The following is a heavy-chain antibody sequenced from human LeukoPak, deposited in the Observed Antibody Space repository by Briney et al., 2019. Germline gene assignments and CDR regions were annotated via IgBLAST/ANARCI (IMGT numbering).Heavy chain of an antibody. J-gene: IGHJ5*02. CDR3: ARHPHYCSSTSCPPRWFDP. D-gene: IGHD2-2*01. CDR1: GGSISSSSYY. V-gene: IGHV4-39*01. CDR2: IYYSGST. Sequence: SETLSLTCTVSGGSISSSSYYWGWLRQPPGTGLEWLGSIYYSGSTYYNPSLKSRVTISVDTSKNQFSLKLSSVTAADTAVYYCARHPHYCSSTSCPPRWFDPWGQGTLVTVSS.